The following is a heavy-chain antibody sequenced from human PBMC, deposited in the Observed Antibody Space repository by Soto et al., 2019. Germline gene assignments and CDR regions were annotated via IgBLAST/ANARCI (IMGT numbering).Heavy chain of an antibody. CDR1: GYTFTIYG. V-gene: IGHV1-18*01. J-gene: IGHJ4*02. D-gene: IGHD1-26*01. CDR2: ISAYNGNT. Sequence: ASVKVSCKASGYTFTIYGISWVIQAPGQGLEWMGWISAYNGNTNYAQKLQGRVTMTTDTSTSTAYMELRSLRSDDTAVYYCARDASIVGATVGVYWGQGALVTVSS. CDR3: ARDASIVGATVGVY.